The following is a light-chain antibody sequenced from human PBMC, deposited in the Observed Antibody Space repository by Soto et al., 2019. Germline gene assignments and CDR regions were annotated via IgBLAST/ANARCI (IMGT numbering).Light chain of an antibody. CDR1: QSVSSY. CDR2: DAS. CDR3: QQRSNWLWT. J-gene: IGKJ1*01. V-gene: IGKV3-11*01. Sequence: EIELTQSPATLSLSPGERATLSRRASQSVSSYLAWYQQKPGQAPRLLIYDASNRATGIPARFSGSGSGTDFTLTISSLEPEDFAVYYCQQRSNWLWTFGQGTKVEIK.